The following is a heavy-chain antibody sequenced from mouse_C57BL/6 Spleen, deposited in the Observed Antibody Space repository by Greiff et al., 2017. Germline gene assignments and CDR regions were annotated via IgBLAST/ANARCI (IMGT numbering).Heavy chain of an antibody. Sequence: EVHLVESGGGLVKPGGSLKLSCAASGFTFSSYAMSWVRQTPEKRLEWVATISDGGSYTYYPDNVKGRFTLSRDNAKNNLYLQMSHLKSEDTAMYYCARDRTGTDYYAMDYWGQGTSVTVSS. CDR2: ISDGGSYT. CDR3: ARDRTGTDYYAMDY. V-gene: IGHV5-4*01. D-gene: IGHD4-1*01. CDR1: GFTFSSYA. J-gene: IGHJ4*01.